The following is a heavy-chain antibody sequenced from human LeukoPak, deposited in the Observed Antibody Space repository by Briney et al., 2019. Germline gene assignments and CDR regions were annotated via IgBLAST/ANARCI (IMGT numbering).Heavy chain of an antibody. CDR1: GGTFSSYA. CDR2: IIPILGIA. J-gene: IGHJ6*02. V-gene: IGHV1-69*04. CDR3: ARDVYDILTGYPDYYGMDV. D-gene: IGHD3-9*01. Sequence: ASVKVSCKASGGTFSSYAISWVRQAPGQGLEWMGRIIPILGIANYAQKFQGRVTITADKSTSTAYMELSSLRSGDTAVYYCARDVYDILTGYPDYYGMDVWGQGTTVTVSS.